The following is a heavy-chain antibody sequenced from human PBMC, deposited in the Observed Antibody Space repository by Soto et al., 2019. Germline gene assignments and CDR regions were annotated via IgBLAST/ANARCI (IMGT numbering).Heavy chain of an antibody. Sequence: VASVKVSCKVSGGTFRTYGIIWVRQAPGQGLEWMGRVIPILDVTDYAQKFQGRVTMTRDTSTSTVYMELSSLRSEDTAVYYCARASVYYYDSMVKGNNWFDPWGQGTLVTVSS. CDR2: VIPILDVT. J-gene: IGHJ5*02. CDR3: ARASVYYYDSMVKGNNWFDP. D-gene: IGHD3-22*01. CDR1: GGTFRTYG. V-gene: IGHV1-69*04.